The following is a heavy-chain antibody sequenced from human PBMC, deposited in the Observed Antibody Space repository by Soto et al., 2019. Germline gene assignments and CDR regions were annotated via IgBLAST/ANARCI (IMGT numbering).Heavy chain of an antibody. V-gene: IGHV1-18*01. CDR2: ITAYNGNT. CDR1: GYTFTSYG. CDR3: ATRSPAFDY. Sequence: ASVKVSCKASGYTFTSYGFNWVRQAPGQGLEWMGWITAYNGNTNYAQKFQGRVTMTTDTSTSTAYMELRSLRSDDTAVYYCATRSPAFDYWGQGTLVTVSS. J-gene: IGHJ4*02.